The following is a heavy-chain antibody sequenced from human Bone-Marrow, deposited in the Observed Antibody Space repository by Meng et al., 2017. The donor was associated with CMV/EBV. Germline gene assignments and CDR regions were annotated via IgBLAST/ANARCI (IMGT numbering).Heavy chain of an antibody. Sequence: SETLSLTCAVSGGSISSSSYYWGWIRQPPGKGLEWIGSIYYSGSTYYNPSLKSRVTISVDTSKNQFSLKLSSVTAADTAVYYCARTTRWFDPWGQGTLVTVSS. D-gene: IGHD1-1*01. V-gene: IGHV4-39*07. CDR1: GGSISSSSYY. CDR3: ARTTRWFDP. J-gene: IGHJ5*02. CDR2: IYYSGST.